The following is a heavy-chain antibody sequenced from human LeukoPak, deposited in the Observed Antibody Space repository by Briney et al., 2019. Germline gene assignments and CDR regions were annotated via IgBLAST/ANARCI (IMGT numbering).Heavy chain of an antibody. V-gene: IGHV3-43*01. D-gene: IGHD3-3*01. CDR1: GFTFDDYT. J-gene: IGHJ6*02. Sequence: GGSLRLSCAASGFTFDDYTMHWVRQAPGKGLEWVSLISWDGGSTYYADSVKGRLTISRDNSKNSLYLQMNSLRTEDTALYYCAKDFTIFGVFYGMDVWGQGTTVTVSS. CDR2: ISWDGGST. CDR3: AKDFTIFGVFYGMDV.